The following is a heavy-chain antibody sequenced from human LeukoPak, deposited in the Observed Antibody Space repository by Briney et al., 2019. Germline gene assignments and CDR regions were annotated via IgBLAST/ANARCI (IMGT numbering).Heavy chain of an antibody. CDR2: ISAYNGNT. V-gene: IGHV1-18*01. J-gene: IGHJ4*02. CDR3: ARDITMVSYDY. D-gene: IGHD3-10*01. Sequence: ASVKVSCKASGYTFTSYGISWVRQAPGQGLEWMGWISAYNGNTNYAQKLQGRVTMTTDTSTSTAYMELSRLRSDDTAVYYCARDITMVSYDYWGQGTLVTVSS. CDR1: GYTFTSYG.